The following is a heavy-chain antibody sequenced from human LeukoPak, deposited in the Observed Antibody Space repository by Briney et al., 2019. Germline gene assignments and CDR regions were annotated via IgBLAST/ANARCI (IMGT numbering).Heavy chain of an antibody. J-gene: IGHJ4*02. D-gene: IGHD5/OR15-5a*01. Sequence: GGPLRLSCAASGFTFSDYGMHWVRQAPGKGLEWVAFLQFDGSNKNYGDSVKGRFTISRDNSKHTLYLQMNNLRSEDTAVYYCAKDRGSSVYVEHLDYWGQGTLVSVSS. CDR2: LQFDGSNK. V-gene: IGHV3-30*02. CDR3: AKDRGSSVYVEHLDY. CDR1: GFTFSDYG.